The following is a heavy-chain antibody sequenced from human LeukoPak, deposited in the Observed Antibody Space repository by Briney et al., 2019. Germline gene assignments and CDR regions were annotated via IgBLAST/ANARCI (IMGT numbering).Heavy chain of an antibody. V-gene: IGHV3-33*01. CDR1: GFTFSSNG. CDR3: ARTGRGYYDSIDY. Sequence: PGRSLRLSCAASGFTFSSNGMHWVRQAPGKGLEWVALIWYDGSNKFYADSVKGRFTISRDNSKNTLYLQMNSLRAEDTAVYYCARTGRGYYDSIDYWGQGTLVTVSS. D-gene: IGHD3-22*01. J-gene: IGHJ4*02. CDR2: IWYDGSNK.